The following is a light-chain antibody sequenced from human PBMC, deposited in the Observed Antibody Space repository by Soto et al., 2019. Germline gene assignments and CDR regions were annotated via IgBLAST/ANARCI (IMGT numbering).Light chain of an antibody. CDR3: QQSYGSPLP. CDR2: AAS. CDR1: QSISSY. Sequence: DFQMPQSPSSLSASVGDRVTITCRASQSISSYLNWYQQRPGKAPNNLIYAASRLQSGVSSRFSGSGSGTDFTLTISNLQPEDVATYYCQQSYGSPLPFGGGNKVEIK. V-gene: IGKV1-39*01. J-gene: IGKJ4*02.